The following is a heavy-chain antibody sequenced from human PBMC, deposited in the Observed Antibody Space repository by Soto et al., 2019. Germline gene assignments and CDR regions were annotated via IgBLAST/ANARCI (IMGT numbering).Heavy chain of an antibody. J-gene: IGHJ5*02. V-gene: IGHV4-30-4*01. D-gene: IGHD3-3*01. Sequence: QVQLQESGPGLVKPSQTLSLTCTVSGGSISSGDYYWRWIRHPPGKGLEWIGYISYSGSTYYNPSLKSRVTISVDPSRNQFSLKLSSVTAADTAVYYCARLGLWSGSRRFYPWGQGTLVTVSS. CDR1: GGSISSGDYY. CDR2: ISYSGST. CDR3: ARLGLWSGSRRFYP.